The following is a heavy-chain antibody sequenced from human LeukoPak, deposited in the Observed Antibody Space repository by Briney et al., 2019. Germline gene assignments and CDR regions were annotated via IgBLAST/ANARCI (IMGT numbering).Heavy chain of an antibody. CDR3: ARDGVGATLYYFDY. Sequence: PGGSLRLSCAASGFTFSSYAMHWVRQAPGKGLEWVAVISYDGSNKYYADSVKGRFTISRDNSKNTLYLQMNSLRAEDTAVYYSARDGVGATLYYFDYWGQGTLVTVSS. J-gene: IGHJ4*02. CDR2: ISYDGSNK. CDR1: GFTFSSYA. D-gene: IGHD1-26*01. V-gene: IGHV3-30-3*01.